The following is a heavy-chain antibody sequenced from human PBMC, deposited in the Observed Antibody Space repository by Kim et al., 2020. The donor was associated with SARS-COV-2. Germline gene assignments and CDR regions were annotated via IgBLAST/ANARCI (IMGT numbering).Heavy chain of an antibody. Sequence: SETLSLTCTVSGGSISSGGYYWSWIRQHPGKGLEWIGYIYYSGSTYYNPSLKSRVTISVDTSKNQFSLKLSSVTAADTAVYYCASWQLVREYQPPRGFDPWGQGTLVTVSS. V-gene: IGHV4-31*03. CDR2: IYYSGST. J-gene: IGHJ5*02. CDR1: GGSISSGGYY. CDR3: ASWQLVREYQPPRGFDP. D-gene: IGHD2-2*01.